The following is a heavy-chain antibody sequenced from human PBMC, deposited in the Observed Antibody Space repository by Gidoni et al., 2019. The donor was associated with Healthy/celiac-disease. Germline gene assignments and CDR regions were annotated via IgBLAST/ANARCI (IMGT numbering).Heavy chain of an antibody. CDR3: ASPGDSSGPFAAFDI. Sequence: QLQLQESGPGLVKPSETLSLTCTVSGGSISSSSYYWGWLRQPPGKGLEWIGSIYYSGSTYYNPSLKSRVTISVDTSKNQFSLKLSSVTAADTAVYYCASPGDSSGPFAAFDIWGQGTMVTVSS. V-gene: IGHV4-39*01. CDR1: GGSISSSSYY. CDR2: IYYSGST. D-gene: IGHD3-22*01. J-gene: IGHJ3*02.